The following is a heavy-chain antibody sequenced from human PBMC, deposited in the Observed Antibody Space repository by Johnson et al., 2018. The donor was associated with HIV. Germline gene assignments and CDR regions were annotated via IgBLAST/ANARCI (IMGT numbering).Heavy chain of an antibody. CDR1: GFTFSSYA. D-gene: IGHD1-1*01. J-gene: IGHJ3*01. Sequence: VQLVESGGGLVQPGGSLRLSCAASGFTFSSYAMSWVRQAPGKGLEWVSGINWNGGSTGSVDSVKGRFIISRDDSKDTLHLHMNSLRPEDTAVYFCAREGNWNPTYGFDVWGQGTIATVSS. CDR3: AREGNWNPTYGFDV. V-gene: IGHV3-23*04. CDR2: INWNGGST.